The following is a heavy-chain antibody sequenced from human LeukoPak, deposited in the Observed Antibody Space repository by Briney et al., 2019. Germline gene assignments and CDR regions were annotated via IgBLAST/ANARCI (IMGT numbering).Heavy chain of an antibody. V-gene: IGHV3-48*02. CDR3: AREMAHYFDSSGYSF. CDR1: GFTFSSSS. J-gene: IGHJ4*02. Sequence: GGSLRLSCAASGFTFSSSSMNWVRQAPGKGLEWVSYISSSSSTIHYAEPVKGRFTISRDNAKNSLYLQMNSLRDEDTAVYYCAREMAHYFDSSGYSFWGQGTLVTVPS. D-gene: IGHD3-22*01. CDR2: ISSSSSTI.